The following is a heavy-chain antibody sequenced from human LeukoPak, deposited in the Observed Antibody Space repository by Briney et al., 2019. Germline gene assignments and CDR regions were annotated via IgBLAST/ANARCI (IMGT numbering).Heavy chain of an antibody. Sequence: PGGSLRLSCAASGFSFNDHSMNWVRQAPGKGLEWVSSISSTSNYIYYTDSVKGRFTISRDNAKNSLFLQMNSLRAEDTAVYYCARGHNYCSSTSCYRMGKGGWFDPWGQGTLVTVSS. J-gene: IGHJ5*02. D-gene: IGHD2-2*02. V-gene: IGHV3-21*01. CDR3: ARGHNYCSSTSCYRMGKGGWFDP. CDR2: ISSTSNYI. CDR1: GFSFNDHS.